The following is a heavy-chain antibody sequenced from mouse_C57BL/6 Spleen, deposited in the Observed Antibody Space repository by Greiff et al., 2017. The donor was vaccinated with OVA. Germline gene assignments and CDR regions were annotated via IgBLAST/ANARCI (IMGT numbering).Heavy chain of an antibody. D-gene: IGHD2-3*01. CDR2: IRLKSDNYAT. Sequence: EVKLVESGGGLVQPGGSMKLSCVASGFTFSNYWMNWVRQSPEKGLEWVAQIRLKSDNYATHYAESVKGRFTISRGDSKSSVYLQMNNLRAEDTGIYYCTGGGWLHGGYFDYWGQGTTLTVSS. V-gene: IGHV6-3*01. CDR3: TGGGWLHGGYFDY. CDR1: GFTFSNYW. J-gene: IGHJ2*01.